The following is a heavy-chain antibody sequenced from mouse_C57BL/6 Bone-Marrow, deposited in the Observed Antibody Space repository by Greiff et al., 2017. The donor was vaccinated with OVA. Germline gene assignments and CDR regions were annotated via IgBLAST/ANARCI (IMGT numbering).Heavy chain of an antibody. J-gene: IGHJ2*01. V-gene: IGHV3-8*01. D-gene: IGHD1-1*02. CDR3: ARKATGDYFDY. CDR2: ISYSGST. Sequence: DVQLQESGPGLAKPSQTLSLTCSVTGYSITRDYWNWIRKFPGNKLEYMGYISYSGSTYYNPSLKSRISITRDTSKNQYYLQLNSVTTEDTATYYCARKATGDYFDYWGQGTTLTVSS. CDR1: GYSITRDY.